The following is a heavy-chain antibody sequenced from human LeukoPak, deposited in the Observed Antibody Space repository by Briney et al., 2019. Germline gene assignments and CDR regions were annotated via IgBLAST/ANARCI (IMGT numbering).Heavy chain of an antibody. D-gene: IGHD4-17*01. CDR3: ARTPYGDYDLGYYYYYMDV. J-gene: IGHJ6*03. CDR1: GGTFSSYA. V-gene: IGHV1-69*05. Sequence: ASVKVSCKASGGTFSSYAISWVRQAPGQGLEWMGGIIPIFGTANYAQKFQGRVTITTDESTSTAYMELSSLRSEDTAVYYCARTPYGDYDLGYYYYYMDVWGKGTTVTVSS. CDR2: IIPIFGTA.